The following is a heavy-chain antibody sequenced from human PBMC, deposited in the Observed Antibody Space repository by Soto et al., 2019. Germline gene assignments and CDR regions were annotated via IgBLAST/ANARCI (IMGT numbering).Heavy chain of an antibody. Sequence: QVQLVQSGAEVKKPGSSVKVSCKASGGTFSSYTISWVRQAPGQGLEWMGRIIPILGIANYAQKFQGRVTITADKSTSTAYMELSSLRSEDTAVYYCAGGRRIAAAGYAFDIWGQGTMVTVSS. CDR3: AGGRRIAAAGYAFDI. J-gene: IGHJ3*02. D-gene: IGHD6-13*01. CDR1: GGTFSSYT. CDR2: IIPILGIA. V-gene: IGHV1-69*02.